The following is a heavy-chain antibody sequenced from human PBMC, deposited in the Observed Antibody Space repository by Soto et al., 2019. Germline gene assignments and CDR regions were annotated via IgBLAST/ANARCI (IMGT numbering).Heavy chain of an antibody. CDR2: IWFDGSNK. CDR3: ARAVGPFDY. J-gene: IGHJ4*02. Sequence: QVHLVESGRGVVQPGRSLRLSCAASGFTFDTYGMHWVRQAPGKGLDWVAVIWFDGSNKYYADSVKGRFTISRDNSKSTLYLQMNSLRADDTAVYYCARAVGPFDYWGQGTLVTVSS. CDR1: GFTFDTYG. D-gene: IGHD1-26*01. V-gene: IGHV3-33*01.